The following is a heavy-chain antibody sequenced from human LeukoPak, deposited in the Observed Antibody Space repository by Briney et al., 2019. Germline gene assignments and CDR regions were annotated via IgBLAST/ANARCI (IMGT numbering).Heavy chain of an antibody. Sequence: GSLRLSCAASGFTFSSYEMNWVRQAPGKGLEWIGSIYYSGTTYYNPSLKSRVTISIDTSKSQSSLKLSSVTAADTAVYYCARRAVVTAYYFDHWGQGTLVTVSS. CDR3: ARRAVVTAYYFDH. D-gene: IGHD2-21*02. V-gene: IGHV4-59*05. CDR2: IYYSGTT. J-gene: IGHJ4*02. CDR1: GFTFSSYE.